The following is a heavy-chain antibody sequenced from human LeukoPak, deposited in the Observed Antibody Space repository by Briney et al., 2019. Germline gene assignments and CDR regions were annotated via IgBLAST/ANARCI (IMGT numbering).Heavy chain of an antibody. CDR3: AKVDTAMEDAFDI. D-gene: IGHD5-18*01. CDR1: GFTVSSNY. CDR2: ISGSGGST. Sequence: GGSLRLSCAASGFTVSSNYMSWVRQAPGKGLEWVSAISGSGGSTYYADSVKGRFTISRDNSKNTLYLQMNSLRAEDTAVYYCAKVDTAMEDAFDIWGQGTMVTVSS. J-gene: IGHJ3*02. V-gene: IGHV3-23*01.